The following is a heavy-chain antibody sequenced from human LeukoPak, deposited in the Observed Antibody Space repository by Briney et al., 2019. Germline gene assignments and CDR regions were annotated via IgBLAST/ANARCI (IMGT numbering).Heavy chain of an antibody. CDR1: GGSFSGYY. Sequence: PSETLSLTCAVYGGSFSGYYWSWIRQPPGKGLEWIGEINHSGSTNYNPSLKSRVTISVDTSKNQFSLKLSSVTAADTAVYYCARHYCSGGSCYLHFDYWGQGTLITVSS. V-gene: IGHV4-34*01. CDR2: INHSGST. CDR3: ARHYCSGGSCYLHFDY. D-gene: IGHD2-15*01. J-gene: IGHJ4*02.